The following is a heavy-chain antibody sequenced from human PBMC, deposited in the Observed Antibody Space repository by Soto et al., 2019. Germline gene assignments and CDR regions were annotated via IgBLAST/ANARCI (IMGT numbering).Heavy chain of an antibody. D-gene: IGHD3-22*01. Sequence: GGSLRLSCAASGFTFSSYVMTWVRQAPGKGLEWVSGISGSSVMTYYADSVKGRFTISRDNSKNTLYLQMNSLRAEDTAVYYCAKSLYDSSGYQPLGFWGQGTLVTVSS. J-gene: IGHJ4*02. CDR3: AKSLYDSSGYQPLGF. V-gene: IGHV3-23*01. CDR1: GFTFSSYV. CDR2: ISGSSVMT.